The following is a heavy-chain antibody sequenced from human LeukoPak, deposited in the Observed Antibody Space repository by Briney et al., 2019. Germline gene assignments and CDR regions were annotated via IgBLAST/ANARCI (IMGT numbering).Heavy chain of an antibody. J-gene: IGHJ6*02. CDR3: ARWGPKVDSSGYYSLYYYYGMDV. D-gene: IGHD3-22*01. CDR1: GGSISTYY. Sequence: SETLSLTCTVSGGSISTYYWNWIRQPPGKGLEWIGYIYHSGSTNYNPSLKSRVTISVDTSKNQFSLKLSSVTAADTAVYYCARWGPKVDSSGYYSLYYYYGMDVWGQGTTVTVSS. CDR2: IYHSGST. V-gene: IGHV4-59*12.